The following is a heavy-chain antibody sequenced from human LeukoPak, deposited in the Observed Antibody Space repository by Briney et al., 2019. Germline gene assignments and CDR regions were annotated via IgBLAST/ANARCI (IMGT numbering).Heavy chain of an antibody. Sequence: PGGSLRLSCAASGFAFSNYAMSWVRQAPGKGLEWVSTIGGSGGSSFYADSVKGRFTISRDNSKNALFLQIDSLRAEDTAVYYCAREGYCSGGSCYVPFDYWGQGTLVTVSS. D-gene: IGHD2-15*01. CDR2: IGGSGGSS. V-gene: IGHV3-23*01. J-gene: IGHJ4*02. CDR1: GFAFSNYA. CDR3: AREGYCSGGSCYVPFDY.